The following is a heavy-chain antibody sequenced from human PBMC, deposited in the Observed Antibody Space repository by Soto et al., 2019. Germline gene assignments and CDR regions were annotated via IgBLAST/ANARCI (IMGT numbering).Heavy chain of an antibody. CDR3: ARSFLGDSAPFDY. CDR1: GYSISSGFY. V-gene: IGHV4-38-2*01. D-gene: IGHD3-22*01. J-gene: IGHJ4*02. CDR2: IYHTGST. Sequence: PSETLSLTCAVSGYSISSGFYWGWIRQSPDKGLEWMGNIYHTGSTYDNPSLKRRVSMSVDTSKNQFSLKSSSVTAADTAIYYCARSFLGDSAPFDYWGQGTLVTVSS.